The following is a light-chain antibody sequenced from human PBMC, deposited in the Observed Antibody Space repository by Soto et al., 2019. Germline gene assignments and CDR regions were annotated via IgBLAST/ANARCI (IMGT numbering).Light chain of an antibody. V-gene: IGLV2-14*03. CDR2: DVS. CDR1: SSDIGGYDY. J-gene: IGLJ2*01. Sequence: QAVVTQPASVSGSPGQSITISCTGTSSDIGGYDYVSWYQQYPGRAPKLIIFDVSDRPSGISDRFSGSKSGNTASLTISGLQAEDEADYYCTSYTSSTAVLFGGGTKLTVL. CDR3: TSYTSSTAVL.